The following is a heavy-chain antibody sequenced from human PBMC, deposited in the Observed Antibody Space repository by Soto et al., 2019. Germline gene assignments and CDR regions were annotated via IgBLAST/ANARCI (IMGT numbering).Heavy chain of an antibody. V-gene: IGHV3-30*03. Sequence: GGSLRLSCAASGFIFSRHGMHWVRQAPGKGLEWVAGITYDGSEKFYADSVKGRFTISRDTSKDTLSLEMKSLRTDDTAVYYCAREWYGDYLWALDSWGQGTLVTVSS. J-gene: IGHJ4*02. CDR2: ITYDGSEK. CDR3: AREWYGDYLWALDS. CDR1: GFIFSRHG. D-gene: IGHD4-17*01.